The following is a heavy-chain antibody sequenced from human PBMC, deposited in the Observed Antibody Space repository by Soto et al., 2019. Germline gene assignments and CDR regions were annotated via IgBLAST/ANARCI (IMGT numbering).Heavy chain of an antibody. V-gene: IGHV3-30*18. CDR3: AKGYLTSGLIAAAGEPFDY. CDR2: ISYDGSNK. CDR1: GFTFSSYG. D-gene: IGHD6-13*01. J-gene: IGHJ4*02. Sequence: PGGSLRLSCAASGFTFSSYGMHWVRQAPGKGLEWVAVISYDGSNKYYADSVKGRFTISRDNSKNTLYLQMNSLRAEDTAVYYCAKGYLTSGLIAAAGEPFDYWGQGTLVTVSS.